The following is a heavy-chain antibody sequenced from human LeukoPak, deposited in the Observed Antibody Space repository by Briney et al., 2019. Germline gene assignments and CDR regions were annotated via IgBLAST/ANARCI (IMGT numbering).Heavy chain of an antibody. CDR1: GFTFNRAA. CDR2: ISGGGGDT. D-gene: IGHD3-22*01. Sequence: GGSLRLSCAGSGFTFNRAAMSWVRQAPGKGLEWVSGISGGGGDTYYSDSVKGRFTISRDNAKTTVYLQMNSLRTEDTAEYYCAKEGRLTVAAVVVENYFDYWGQGTPVTVSA. J-gene: IGHJ4*02. V-gene: IGHV3-23*01. CDR3: AKEGRLTVAAVVVENYFDY.